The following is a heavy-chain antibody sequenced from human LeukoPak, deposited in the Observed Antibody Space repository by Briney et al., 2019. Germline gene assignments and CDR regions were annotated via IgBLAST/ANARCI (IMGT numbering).Heavy chain of an antibody. CDR3: ARDYGSGSYGYYFDY. CDR2: IKQDGSGK. CDR1: GFTFSSYW. J-gene: IGHJ4*02. D-gene: IGHD3-10*01. V-gene: IGHV3-7*03. Sequence: GGSLRLSCAASGFTFSSYWMSWVRQAPGKGLEWVANIKQDGSGKYYVDSVKGRFTISRDNAKNSLYLQMNSLRAEDTAVYYCARDYGSGSYGYYFDYWGQGTLVTVSS.